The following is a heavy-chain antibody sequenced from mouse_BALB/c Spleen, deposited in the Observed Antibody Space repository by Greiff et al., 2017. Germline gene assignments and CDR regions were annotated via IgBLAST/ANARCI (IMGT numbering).Heavy chain of an antibody. CDR3: ARSYYGPYYFDD. CDR2: ISSGSSTI. Sequence: EVKLMESGGGLVQPGGSRKLSCAASGFTFSSFGMHWVRQAPEKGLEWVAYISSGSSTIYYADTVKGRFTISRDNPKNTLFLQMTSLRSEDTAMYYCARSYYGPYYFDDWGQGTTLTVSS. CDR1: GFTFSSFG. V-gene: IGHV5-17*02. D-gene: IGHD1-2*01. J-gene: IGHJ2*01.